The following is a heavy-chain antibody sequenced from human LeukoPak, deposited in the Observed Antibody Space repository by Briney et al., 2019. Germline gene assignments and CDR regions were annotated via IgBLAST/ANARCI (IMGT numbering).Heavy chain of an antibody. CDR2: INHSGST. J-gene: IGHJ5*02. CDR3: ATGLNNYYDSSGYPNWFDP. Sequence: SETLSLTCAVYGGSFSGYYWSWIRQPPGKGLEWIGEINHSGSTNYNPSLKSRVTISVDTSKNQFSLKLSSVTAADTAVYCCATGLNNYYDSSGYPNWFDPWGQGTLVIVSS. CDR1: GGSFSGYY. V-gene: IGHV4-34*01. D-gene: IGHD3-22*01.